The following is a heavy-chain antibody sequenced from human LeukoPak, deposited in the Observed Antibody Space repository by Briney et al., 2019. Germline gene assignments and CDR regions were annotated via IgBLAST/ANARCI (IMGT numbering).Heavy chain of an antibody. CDR2: ISTSSTYI. CDR3: ARDPPFIIGTTFFDY. Sequence: GGSLRLSCAASGFTFSSYSMNWVRQAPGKGLEWVSSISTSSTYIYYADSVKGRFTISRDNAKNSLYLQMNSLKAEDTAVYYCARDPPFIIGTTFFDYWGEGTLVTVSS. V-gene: IGHV3-21*01. J-gene: IGHJ4*02. D-gene: IGHD1-20*01. CDR1: GFTFSSYS.